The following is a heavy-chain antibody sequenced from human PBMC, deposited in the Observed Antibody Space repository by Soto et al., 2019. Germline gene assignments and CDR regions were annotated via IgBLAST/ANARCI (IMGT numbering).Heavy chain of an antibody. CDR1: GFTFSSYG. J-gene: IGHJ4*02. CDR2: ISYDGSNK. V-gene: IGHV3-30*18. Sequence: PGWCLRLSCAASGFTFSSYGMHWVRQAPGKGLEWVAVISYDGSNKYYADSVKGRFTISRDNSKNTLYLQMNSLRAEDTAVYYCAKSYSGSSSGYWGQGTLVTVSS. CDR3: AKSYSGSSSGY. D-gene: IGHD1-26*01.